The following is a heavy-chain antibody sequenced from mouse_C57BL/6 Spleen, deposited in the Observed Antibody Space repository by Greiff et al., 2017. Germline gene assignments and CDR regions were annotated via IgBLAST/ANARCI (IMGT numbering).Heavy chain of an antibody. Sequence: VQLQQPGAELVRPGSSVKLSCKASGYTFTSYWMDWVKQRPGQGLEWIGNIYPSDSETHYNQKFKDKATLTVDKSSSTAYMQLSSLTSEDSAVYYCAIYYGNHGAMDYWGQGTSVTVSS. J-gene: IGHJ4*01. D-gene: IGHD2-1*01. CDR2: IYPSDSET. CDR3: AIYYGNHGAMDY. CDR1: GYTFTSYW. V-gene: IGHV1-61*01.